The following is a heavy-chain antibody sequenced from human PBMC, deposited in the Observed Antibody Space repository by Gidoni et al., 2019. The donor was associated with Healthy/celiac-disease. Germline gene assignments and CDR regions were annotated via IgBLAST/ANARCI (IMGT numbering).Heavy chain of an antibody. CDR3: AKDGGLGYDFWSGYYPSYYYYMDV. Sequence: QVQLVESGGGVVHPGRSMRLSCAASRFNFSSYGMPWVRLAPGKGLGWVAVISYDGSNKYYADSVKGRFTISRDNSKNTLYLQMNSLRAEDTAVYYCAKDGGLGYDFWSGYYPSYYYYMDVWGKGTTVTVSS. V-gene: IGHV3-30*18. CDR1: RFNFSSYG. J-gene: IGHJ6*03. D-gene: IGHD3-3*01. CDR2: ISYDGSNK.